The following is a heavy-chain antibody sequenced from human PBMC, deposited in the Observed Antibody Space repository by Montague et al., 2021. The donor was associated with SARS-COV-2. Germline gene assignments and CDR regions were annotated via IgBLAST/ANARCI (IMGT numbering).Heavy chain of an antibody. CDR3: ARGARQGYGFRLGSFDS. Sequence: SETLSLTCAVYGGSFSGYYWTWIRQSPRKGLEWIGEINHSGSTNYNPSLKNRVTMSVDTSKNQFSLKLSSVTAADTAVYYCARGARQGYGFRLGSFDSWGQGTLVTVSS. J-gene: IGHJ4*02. CDR1: GGSFSGYY. CDR2: INHSGST. D-gene: IGHD3-10*01. V-gene: IGHV4-34*01.